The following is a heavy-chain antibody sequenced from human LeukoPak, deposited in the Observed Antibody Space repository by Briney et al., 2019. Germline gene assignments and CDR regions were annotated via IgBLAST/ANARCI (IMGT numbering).Heavy chain of an antibody. CDR3: ARGLLVVVVPAAIRYWYFDL. CDR2: IYYSGST. J-gene: IGHJ2*01. V-gene: IGHV4-59*12. D-gene: IGHD2-2*01. CDR1: GGSISSYY. Sequence: SETLSLTCTVSGGSISSYYWSWIRQPPGKGLEWIGYIYYSGSTNYNPSLKSRVTISVDTSKNQFSLKLSSVTAADTAVYYCARGLLVVVVPAAIRYWYFDLWGRGTLVTVSS.